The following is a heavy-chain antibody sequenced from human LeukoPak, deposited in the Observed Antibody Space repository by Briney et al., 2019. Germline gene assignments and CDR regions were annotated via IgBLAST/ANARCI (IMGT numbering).Heavy chain of an antibody. CDR2: IRPDGSEK. CDR1: GFTFNNYW. Sequence: GGSLRLSCAASGFTFNNYWLSWVRQAPGKGLEWVANIRPDGSEKYYVDSLKGRFTISRDNAKNSLYLQMNSLRAEDTAVYYCARDALILSNAFDFWGQGTMVTVSS. J-gene: IGHJ3*01. CDR3: ARDALILSNAFDF. V-gene: IGHV3-7*01.